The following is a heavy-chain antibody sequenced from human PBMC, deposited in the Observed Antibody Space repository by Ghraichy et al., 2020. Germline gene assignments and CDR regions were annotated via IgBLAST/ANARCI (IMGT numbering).Heavy chain of an antibody. J-gene: IGHJ6*02. Sequence: GGSLRLSCAASGFTFSSYGMHWVRQAPGKGLEWVAVIWYDGSNKYYADSVKGRFTISRDNSKNTLYLQMNSLRAEDTAVYYCASGTEYQLLPYYYYGMDVWGQGTTVTVSS. V-gene: IGHV3-33*01. CDR1: GFTFSSYG. D-gene: IGHD2-2*01. CDR2: IWYDGSNK. CDR3: ASGTEYQLLPYYYYGMDV.